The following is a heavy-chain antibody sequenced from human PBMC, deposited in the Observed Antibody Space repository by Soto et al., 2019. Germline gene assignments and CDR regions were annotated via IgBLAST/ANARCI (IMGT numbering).Heavy chain of an antibody. CDR1: GFNFHTYA. D-gene: IGHD3-9*01. CDR2: ISGGGGST. J-gene: IGHJ6*03. V-gene: IGHV3-23*01. Sequence: GGSLRLSCAASGFNFHTYAMSWVRQAPGKGLEWVSAISGGGGSTYYADSVKGRFTISRDNSKNTLNLQMNNLRAEDTALYYCAKASVLTGDGTYYYYYMDVWGKGTTVTVSS. CDR3: AKASVLTGDGTYYYYYMDV.